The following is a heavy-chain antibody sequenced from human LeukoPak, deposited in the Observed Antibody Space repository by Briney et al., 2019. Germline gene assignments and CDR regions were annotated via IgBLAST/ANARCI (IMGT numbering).Heavy chain of an antibody. CDR3: ARHARAYGSSCDY. D-gene: IGHD6-13*01. J-gene: IGHJ4*02. V-gene: IGHV5-10-1*01. CDR1: GYSFTTYW. Sequence: GESLKISCKGSGYSFTTYWISWVRQMPGKGLEWMGRIDPSDSYTNYSPSFQGHVTISADKSFSTAYLQWTSLKASDTAMYYCARHARAYGSSCDYWGQGTLVTVSS. CDR2: IDPSDSYT.